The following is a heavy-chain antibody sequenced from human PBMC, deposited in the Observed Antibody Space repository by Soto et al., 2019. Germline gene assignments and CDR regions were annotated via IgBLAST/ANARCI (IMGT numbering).Heavy chain of an antibody. CDR1: GYSFTSYW. D-gene: IGHD5-12*01. J-gene: IGHJ5*02. CDR2: IYPGDSDT. V-gene: IGHV5-51*01. Sequence: PGASLKISCKGSGYSFTSYWIGWVRQMPGQGLEWMGIIYPGDSDTRYSPSFQGQVTISADKSISTAYLQWSSLKASDTAMYYCASREDGYNSFWFDPWGQGTRFTVAS. CDR3: ASREDGYNSFWFDP.